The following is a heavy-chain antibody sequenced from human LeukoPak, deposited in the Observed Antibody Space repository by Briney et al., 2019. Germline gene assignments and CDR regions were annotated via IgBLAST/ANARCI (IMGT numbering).Heavy chain of an antibody. J-gene: IGHJ5*02. CDR1: GGSISSGDYY. CDR3: AREIAVTGTLRFDP. Sequence: SETLSLTCTVSGGSISSGDYYWSWIRQPPGKGLEWIGYIYYSGSTNYSPSLKSRVTISIDTSKNQFSLKLSSVTATDTAVYYCAREIAVTGTLRFDPWGQGTLVTVSS. D-gene: IGHD6-19*01. CDR2: IYYSGST. V-gene: IGHV4-61*08.